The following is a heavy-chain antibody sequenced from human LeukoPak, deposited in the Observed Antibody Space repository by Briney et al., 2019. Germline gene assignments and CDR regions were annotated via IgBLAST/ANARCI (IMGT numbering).Heavy chain of an antibody. J-gene: IGHJ3*02. CDR1: GYTFTSYE. CDR3: AKNPGYCCRTSCYKDDDAFDI. D-gene: IGHD2-2*01. V-gene: IGHV1-8*01. CDR2: MNPDSGNT. Sequence: GASVKVSCRASGYTFTSYEINWVRQATGQGLEWMGWMNPDSGNTGYAQKFQGRITMTRDTSINTVYMELSSLRSEDTGVYYCAKNPGYCCRTSCYKDDDAFDIWGQGTMVTVSS.